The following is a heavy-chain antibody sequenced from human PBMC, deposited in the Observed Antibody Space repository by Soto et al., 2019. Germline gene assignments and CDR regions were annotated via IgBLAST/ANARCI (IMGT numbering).Heavy chain of an antibody. CDR2: IGTAGDT. V-gene: IGHV3-13*01. D-gene: IGHD6-19*01. Sequence: EVQLVESGGGLVQPGGSLRLSCAASGFTFSSYDMHWVRQATGKGLELVSAIGTAGDTYYPGSVKGRFTISRENAKNSLYLQMNSLRAEDTAVYYCARGQYSSGWYGVGLDYYYGMDVWGQGTTVTVSS. CDR1: GFTFSSYD. J-gene: IGHJ6*02. CDR3: ARGQYSSGWYGVGLDYYYGMDV.